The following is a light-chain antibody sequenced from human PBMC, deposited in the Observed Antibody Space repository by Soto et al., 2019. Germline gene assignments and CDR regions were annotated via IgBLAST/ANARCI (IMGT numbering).Light chain of an antibody. Sequence: QSVLTQPPSVSAAAGQKVTISWSGSYTNIGSNFVSWYQHFPGSAPRLLIYDNSQRPSGIPDRFSGSKSGSSATLGITGLQTGDEADYYCGTWDSSLSVVLFGGGTKLTVL. CDR3: GTWDSSLSVVL. J-gene: IGLJ2*01. CDR2: DNS. V-gene: IGLV1-51*01. CDR1: YTNIGSNF.